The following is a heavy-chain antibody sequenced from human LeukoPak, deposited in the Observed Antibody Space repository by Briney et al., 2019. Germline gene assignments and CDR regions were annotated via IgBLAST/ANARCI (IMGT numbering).Heavy chain of an antibody. CDR1: GDMFTAYY. J-gene: IGHJ6*02. Sequence: ASVKVSCKASGDMFTAYYVHWVRQAPGQGPEWMGWFNPKSGGALYAQKFQGRVAMTRDTSVNTAYMELSRLRSDDTAVYYCATSLETDRSRLYYYYYYGLDVWGQGTTVTVSS. CDR3: ATSLETDRSRLYYYYYYGLDV. CDR2: FNPKSGGA. V-gene: IGHV1-2*02. D-gene: IGHD1-1*01.